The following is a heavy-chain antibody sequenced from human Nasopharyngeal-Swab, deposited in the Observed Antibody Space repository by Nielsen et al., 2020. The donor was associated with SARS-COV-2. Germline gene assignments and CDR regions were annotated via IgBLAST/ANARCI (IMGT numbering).Heavy chain of an antibody. CDR2: ISYDGSNK. CDR1: GFTFSSYA. Sequence: GESLKISCAASGFTFSSYAMHWVRQAPGKGLEWVAAISYDGSNKYYADSVKGRFTISRDNSKNTLYLQMNSLRAEDTAVYYCARNYYDSSDAFDIWGQGTMVTVSS. V-gene: IGHV3-30-3*01. J-gene: IGHJ3*02. D-gene: IGHD3-22*01. CDR3: ARNYYDSSDAFDI.